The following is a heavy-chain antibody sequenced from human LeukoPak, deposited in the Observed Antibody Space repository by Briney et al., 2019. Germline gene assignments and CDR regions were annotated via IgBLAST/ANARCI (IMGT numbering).Heavy chain of an antibody. CDR3: ARVLWLYCGGDCYSAVYYFDN. CDR2: IYYSGYT. V-gene: IGHV4-31*03. Sequence: ASETLSLTCTVSGGSISNGGYYWSWIRQHPGKGLVWIGYIYYSGYTYYNPSLKSRVTISVDTSKNQFSLKLSSVTAADTAVYYCARVLWLYCGGDCYSAVYYFDNWGQGTLVTVSS. J-gene: IGHJ4*02. D-gene: IGHD2-21*02. CDR1: GGSISNGGYY.